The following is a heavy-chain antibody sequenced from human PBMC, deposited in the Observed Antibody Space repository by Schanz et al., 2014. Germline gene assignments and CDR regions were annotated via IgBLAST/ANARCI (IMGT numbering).Heavy chain of an antibody. D-gene: IGHD3-3*01. V-gene: IGHV3-23*01. CDR2: FGGSGDST. CDR3: AKELDRRRGQTNFYYYYGMDV. CDR1: GFTFSTYA. Sequence: EVQLLESGGALVQPGGSLRLSCSASGFTFSTYAMSWVRQAPGKGLEWVSGFGGSGDSTHYADSVKGRFTISRDNSKTTQYRQMKTQRTGATAVYHYAKELDRRRGQTNFYYYYGMDVWGQGTTVTVSS. J-gene: IGHJ6*02.